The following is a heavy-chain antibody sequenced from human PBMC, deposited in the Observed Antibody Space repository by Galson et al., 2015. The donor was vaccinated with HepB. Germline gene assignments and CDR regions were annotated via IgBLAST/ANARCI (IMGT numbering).Heavy chain of an antibody. CDR2: ISYDGSNK. Sequence: SLRLSCAASGFTFSSYGMHWVRQAPGKGLEWVAVISYDGSNKYYADSVKGRFTISRDNSRNTLYLQMNSLRAEDTAVYYCAKDYSRDWRLGELSLAADYWGQGTLVTVSS. D-gene: IGHD3-16*02. V-gene: IGHV3-30*18. J-gene: IGHJ4*02. CDR3: AKDYSRDWRLGELSLAADY. CDR1: GFTFSSYG.